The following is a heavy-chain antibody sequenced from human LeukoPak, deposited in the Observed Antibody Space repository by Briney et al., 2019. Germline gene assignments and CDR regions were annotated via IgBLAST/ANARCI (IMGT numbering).Heavy chain of an antibody. CDR3: ARDRSGYDRIPSY. J-gene: IGHJ4*02. Sequence: ASVKVSCKASGYTFTSYAMHWVRQASGQRLEWMGWINAGNGNTKYSQKFQGRVTITRDTSASTAYMELSSLRSEDTAVYYCARDRSGYDRIPSYWGQGTLVTVSS. CDR2: INAGNGNT. D-gene: IGHD5-12*01. CDR1: GYTFTSYA. V-gene: IGHV1-3*01.